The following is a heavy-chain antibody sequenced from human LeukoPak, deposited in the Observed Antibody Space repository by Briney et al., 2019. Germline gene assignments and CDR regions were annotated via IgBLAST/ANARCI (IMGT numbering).Heavy chain of an antibody. CDR3: ARDLRGSYGMDV. Sequence: GGSLRLSCAASGFTFDDYAMYWVRQAPGKGLEWVSSISSSSSYIYYADSVKGRFTISRDNAKKSLYLQMNSLRAEDTAVYYCARDLRGSYGMDVWGQGTTVTVSS. CDR2: ISSSSSYI. CDR1: GFTFDDYA. V-gene: IGHV3-21*01. J-gene: IGHJ6*02.